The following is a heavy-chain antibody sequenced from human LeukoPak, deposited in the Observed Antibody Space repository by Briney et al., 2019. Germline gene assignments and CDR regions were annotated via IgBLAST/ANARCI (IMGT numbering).Heavy chain of an antibody. V-gene: IGHV3-7*01. J-gene: IGHJ4*02. Sequence: PGGSLRLSCAASGFTFRWYWMSWVHQAPGKGLEWVANIKEDGTIKYYVDSEKGRLTISRDNAKSSVYLQVNSLRAEDTALYYCARIGYSSSSIDYWGQGTLVTVSS. D-gene: IGHD6-13*01. CDR1: GFTFRWYW. CDR3: ARIGYSSSSIDY. CDR2: IKEDGTIK.